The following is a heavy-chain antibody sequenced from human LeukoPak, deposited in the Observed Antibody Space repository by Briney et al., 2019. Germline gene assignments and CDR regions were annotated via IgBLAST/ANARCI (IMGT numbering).Heavy chain of an antibody. CDR2: INPNSGGT. Sequence: PLASVKVSCKASGYTFSGYYMHWVRQAPGQGLEWMGWINPNSGGTYYAQKFQGRVTMTRDTSISTAYMELSRLRSDDTAVFYCARVAHNYDLLTGYYPYLDYFDFWGQGTLITVSS. J-gene: IGHJ4*02. D-gene: IGHD3-9*01. V-gene: IGHV1-2*02. CDR1: GYTFSGYY. CDR3: ARVAHNYDLLTGYYPYLDYFDF.